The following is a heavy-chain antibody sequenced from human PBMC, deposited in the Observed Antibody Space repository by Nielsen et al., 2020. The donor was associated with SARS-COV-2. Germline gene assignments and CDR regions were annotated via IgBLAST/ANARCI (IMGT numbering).Heavy chain of an antibody. CDR2: INWNSGIL. D-gene: IGHD3-9*01. CDR3: AKDANPHLTGYLNY. V-gene: IGHV3-9*01. CDR1: GFRFEDYA. Sequence: GGSLRLSCVASGFRFEDYAMHWVRQVPGKGLEWVSGINWNSGILGYADSVKGRFTISRDNAENSLYLQMNSLRAEDTALYYCAKDANPHLTGYLNYWGQGTPVTVSS. J-gene: IGHJ4*02.